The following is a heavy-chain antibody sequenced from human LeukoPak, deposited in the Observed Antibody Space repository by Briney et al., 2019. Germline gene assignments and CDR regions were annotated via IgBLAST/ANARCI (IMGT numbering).Heavy chain of an antibody. J-gene: IGHJ4*02. CDR2: ISSGSRYM. CDR1: GFTFSTYS. Sequence: PGGSLRLSCAASGFTFSTYSMNWVRQAPGKGLEWVSSISSGSRYMYYADSVKGRFTISRGNAKNSLYLLMNSLRAEDTAVYYCATDVRDEYSSGWYPIGYWGLGTLVTVSS. V-gene: IGHV3-21*01. D-gene: IGHD6-19*01. CDR3: ATDVRDEYSSGWYPIGY.